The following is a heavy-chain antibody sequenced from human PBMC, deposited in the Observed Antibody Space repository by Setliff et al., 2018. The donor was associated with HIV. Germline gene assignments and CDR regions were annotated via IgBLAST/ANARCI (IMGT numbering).Heavy chain of an antibody. V-gene: IGHV4-4*07. CDR2: IYPSGNI. D-gene: IGHD3-10*01. Sequence: PSETLSLTCTVSGCSISRYYWSWIRQPAGKGLEWIGRIYPSGNINYNPSLKSRLTMSIDTSKNQFSLKLISVTATDTAVYYCARDAGPHYGSGPPLEYWGQGIQVTVSS. J-gene: IGHJ4*02. CDR1: GCSISRYY. CDR3: ARDAGPHYGSGPPLEY.